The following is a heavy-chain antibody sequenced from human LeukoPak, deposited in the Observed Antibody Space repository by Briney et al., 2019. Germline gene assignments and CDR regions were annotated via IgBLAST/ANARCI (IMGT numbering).Heavy chain of an antibody. CDR2: ISTSGSNI. V-gene: IGHV3-48*01. CDR1: GFTFSDYS. CDR3: AKVVAGNIDYYFDY. J-gene: IGHJ4*02. D-gene: IGHD2/OR15-2a*01. Sequence: PGGSLRLSSAASGFTFSDYSMNWVRQAPGKGLEWVSFISTSGSNIGYADSVKGRFTISRDNSKNTVYLQMRNLRVEHTAVYYCAKVVAGNIDYYFDYWGQGILVAVSS.